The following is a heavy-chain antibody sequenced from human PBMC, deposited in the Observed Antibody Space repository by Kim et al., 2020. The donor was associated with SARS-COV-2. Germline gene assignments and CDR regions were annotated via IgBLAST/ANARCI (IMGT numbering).Heavy chain of an antibody. CDR1: GGSISSYY. D-gene: IGHD4-17*01. CDR2: IYYSGST. V-gene: IGHV4-59*01. Sequence: SETLSLTCTVSGGSISSYYWSWIRQPPGKGLEWIGYIYYSGSTNYNPSLKSRVTISVDTSKNQFSLKLSSVTAADTAVYYCARDLVDDYGDLNWFDPWGQGTLVTVSS. J-gene: IGHJ5*02. CDR3: ARDLVDDYGDLNWFDP.